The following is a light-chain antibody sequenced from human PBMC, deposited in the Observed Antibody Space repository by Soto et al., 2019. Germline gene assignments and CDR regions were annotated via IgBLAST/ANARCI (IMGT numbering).Light chain of an antibody. J-gene: IGKJ1*01. CDR3: QQYNNWPPVRT. V-gene: IGKV3-15*01. CDR2: GAS. Sequence: EIVMTQSPATLSVSPGERATLSCRASQSVSSNLAWYQQKPGQPPRLLIYGASTRATGIPARFSGSGSGTEFTLTISSLQSEDFAVYYCQQYNNWPPVRTFGQGTKVEIK. CDR1: QSVSSN.